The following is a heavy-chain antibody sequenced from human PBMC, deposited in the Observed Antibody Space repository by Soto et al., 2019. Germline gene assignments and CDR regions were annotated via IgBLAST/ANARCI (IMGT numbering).Heavy chain of an antibody. D-gene: IGHD5-18*01. CDR2: IYYSGST. CDR3: ARFNSYGNWFDP. CDR1: GGSINSGDYY. V-gene: IGHV4-30-4*01. J-gene: IGHJ5*02. Sequence: QVQLQESGPGLVKSSQTLSLTCTVSGGSINSGDYYWSWISQPPGKGLEWIGYIYYSGSTYYKPSLKSRLTISVDTSKNQVSLKLSSVTAADTAVYYCARFNSYGNWFDPWGQGTLVTVSS.